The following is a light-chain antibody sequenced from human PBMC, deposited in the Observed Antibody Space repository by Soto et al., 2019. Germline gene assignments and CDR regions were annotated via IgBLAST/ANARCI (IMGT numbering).Light chain of an antibody. V-gene: IGLV1-47*01. Sequence: QSVLTQPPSASGTPGQRVTISCSGSSSNIGSNYVYWYQQLPGTAPKLLIYRNNQRPSGVPDRFSGSKSGTSDSLAISGLRYEYEADYFCAAWDDSLSGVLFGGGTKLTVL. CDR1: SSNIGSNY. CDR2: RNN. J-gene: IGLJ2*01. CDR3: AAWDDSLSGVL.